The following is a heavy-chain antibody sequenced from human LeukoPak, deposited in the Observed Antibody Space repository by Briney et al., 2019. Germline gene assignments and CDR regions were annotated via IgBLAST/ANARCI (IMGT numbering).Heavy chain of an antibody. Sequence: ASVKVSCKASGYTFTGYYMHWVRQAPGQGLEWMGWINPNSGGTNYAQKFQGGVTMTRDTSISTAYMELSRLRSDDTAVYYCARSRIAVAGNGVLGYWGQGTLVTVSS. CDR3: ARSRIAVAGNGVLGY. V-gene: IGHV1-2*02. D-gene: IGHD6-19*01. J-gene: IGHJ4*02. CDR1: GYTFTGYY. CDR2: INPNSGGT.